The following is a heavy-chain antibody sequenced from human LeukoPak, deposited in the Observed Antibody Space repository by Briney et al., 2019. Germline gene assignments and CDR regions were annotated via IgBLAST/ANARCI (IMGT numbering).Heavy chain of an antibody. CDR3: AIGDWRDRYCSSTSCYYFDY. V-gene: IGHV1-69*13. CDR2: IIPIFGTA. CDR1: GGTFSSYA. Sequence: ASVKVSCKAPGGTFSSYAISWVRQAPGQGLAWMGGIIPIFGTANYAQKFQGRVTITADESTSTAYMELSSLRSEDTAVYYCAIGDWRDRYCSSTSCYYFDYWGQGTLVTVSS. D-gene: IGHD2-2*01. J-gene: IGHJ4*02.